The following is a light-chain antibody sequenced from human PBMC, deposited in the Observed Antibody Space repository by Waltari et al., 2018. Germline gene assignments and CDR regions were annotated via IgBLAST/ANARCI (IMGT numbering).Light chain of an antibody. V-gene: IGKV1-5*03. J-gene: IGKJ1*01. Sequence: DIQMTQSPSTLSASVGDRVTMTCRASQSISSWLAWYQQKPGKAPNLLIYKASSLESGVPSRFSGSGSLTAFTLTIISLQPDDVATYYCQKYNSYPWTFGQGTKVEIK. CDR3: QKYNSYPWT. CDR1: QSISSW. CDR2: KAS.